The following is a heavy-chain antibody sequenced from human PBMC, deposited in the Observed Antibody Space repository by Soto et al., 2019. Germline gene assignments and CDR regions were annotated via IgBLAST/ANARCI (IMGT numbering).Heavy chain of an antibody. Sequence: PSETLSLTCAVYGGSFSGYYWSWIRQPPGKGLEWIGEINHSGSTNYNPSLKSRVTISVDTSKNQFSLKLSSVTAADTAVYYCARVSGYYYGSGSYYPYYYYGMDVWGPGSLVTVSS. J-gene: IGHJ6*02. D-gene: IGHD3-10*01. CDR1: GGSFSGYY. CDR2: INHSGST. CDR3: ARVSGYYYGSGSYYPYYYYGMDV. V-gene: IGHV4-34*01.